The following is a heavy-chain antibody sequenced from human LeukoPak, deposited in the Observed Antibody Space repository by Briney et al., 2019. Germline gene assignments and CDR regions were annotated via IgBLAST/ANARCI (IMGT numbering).Heavy chain of an antibody. V-gene: IGHV1-46*01. CDR2: IYPSACYA. CDR1: GYIFTSYY. Sequence: ASVTLSSTASGYIFTSYYIHWVRQAPGHGLEWMGIIYPSACYANYAQTFQGRVTIPMYTSTSTVDMELSSLRSEDTAVYYCVREEEGGTIDYWGQGTLVTVSS. J-gene: IGHJ4*02. CDR3: VREEEGGTIDY. D-gene: IGHD1-14*01.